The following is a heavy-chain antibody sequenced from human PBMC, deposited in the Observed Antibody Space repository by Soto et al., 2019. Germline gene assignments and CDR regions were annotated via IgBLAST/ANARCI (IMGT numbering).Heavy chain of an antibody. CDR3: ASDPWSGGSCYPNPDCVGY. CDR2: ISGSGGST. J-gene: IGHJ4*02. V-gene: IGHV3-23*01. D-gene: IGHD2-15*01. Sequence: PGGSLRLSCAASGFTFSSYAMSWVRQAPGKGLEWVSAISGSGGSTYYADSVKGRFTISRDNSKNTLYLQMNSLRAEDTAVYYCASDPWSGGSCYPNPDCVGYWGQGTLVTVSS. CDR1: GFTFSSYA.